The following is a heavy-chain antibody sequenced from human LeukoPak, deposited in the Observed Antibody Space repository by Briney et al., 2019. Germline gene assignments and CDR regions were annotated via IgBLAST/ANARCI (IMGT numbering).Heavy chain of an antibody. J-gene: IGHJ4*02. CDR1: GFTFSSYS. CDR3: ARGHIVVVTAIEYGGLDY. Sequence: GGSLRLSCAASGFTFSSYSMNWVRQAPGKGLEWVSYISSSSSTIYYADSVKGRFTISGDNAKNSLYLQMNSLRAEDTAVYYCARGHIVVVTAIEYGGLDYWGQGTLVTVSS. D-gene: IGHD2-21*02. V-gene: IGHV3-48*01. CDR2: ISSSSSTI.